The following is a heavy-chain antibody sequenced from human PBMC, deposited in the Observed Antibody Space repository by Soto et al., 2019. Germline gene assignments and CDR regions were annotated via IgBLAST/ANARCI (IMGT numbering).Heavy chain of an antibody. V-gene: IGHV3-33*01. D-gene: IGHD3-9*01. Sequence: QVQLVESGGGLVQPGRSLRLSCAASGFTFSSYCMHWVRQAPGKGLEWVAVIWYDGSNKYYADSVKGRFSISRDNSKNTVYLQMNCLRGEDAAVYYCAGDDAELCYYILTLGRVPYCGMVVWGQGTTVNVSS. J-gene: IGHJ6*02. CDR2: IWYDGSNK. CDR3: AGDDAELCYYILTLGRVPYCGMVV. CDR1: GFTFSSYC.